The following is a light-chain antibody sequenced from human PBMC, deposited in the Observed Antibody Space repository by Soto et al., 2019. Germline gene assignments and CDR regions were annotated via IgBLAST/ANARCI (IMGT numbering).Light chain of an antibody. Sequence: GEMATLCCSASASVTKFLACYQQKPCQAPRLVIYGAFNRATGIPARFSGSGSGRDFTLNISSREPEESSSDYGHQRNIWSPVTFCQGTRLEI. J-gene: IGKJ5*01. V-gene: IGKV3-11*02. CDR1: ASVTKF. CDR2: GAF. CDR3: HQRNIWSPVT.